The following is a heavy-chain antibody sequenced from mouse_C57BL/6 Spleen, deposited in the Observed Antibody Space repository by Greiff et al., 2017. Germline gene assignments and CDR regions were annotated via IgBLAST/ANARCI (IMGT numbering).Heavy chain of an antibody. D-gene: IGHD1-1*01. V-gene: IGHV1-54*01. CDR1: GYAFTNYL. CDR2: INPGSGGT. CDR3: AREGNYGSSYSYYFDY. J-gene: IGHJ2*01. Sequence: VQLQQSGAELVRPGTSVKVSCKASGYAFTNYLIEWVKQRPGQGLELIGVINPGSGGTNYNEKFKGKATLTADKSSSTAYMQLSSLTSEDSAVYFCAREGNYGSSYSYYFDYWGQGTTLTVSS.